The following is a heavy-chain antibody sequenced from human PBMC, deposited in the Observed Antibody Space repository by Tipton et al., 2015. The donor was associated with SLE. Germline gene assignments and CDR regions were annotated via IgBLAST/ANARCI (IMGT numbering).Heavy chain of an antibody. V-gene: IGHV4-4*07. CDR1: GESISSYY. Sequence: TLSLTCTVSGESISSYYWSWIRQSAGKGLEWIWRIHSSGSTNDNPSLKSRVTLSVDSSKNQFSLKVNSVTAADTAVYYCARSESYYSALTYWGQGTLVTVSS. D-gene: IGHD1-26*01. J-gene: IGHJ4*02. CDR2: IHSSGST. CDR3: ARSESYYSALTY.